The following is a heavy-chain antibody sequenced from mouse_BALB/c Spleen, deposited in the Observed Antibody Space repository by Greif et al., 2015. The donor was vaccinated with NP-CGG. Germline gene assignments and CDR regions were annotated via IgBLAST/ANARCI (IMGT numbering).Heavy chain of an antibody. CDR1: GFNTKDTY. D-gene: IGHD2-14*01. J-gene: IGHJ4*01. CDR3: AHRYDDVPYAMDY. V-gene: IGHV14-3*02. CDR2: IDPANGNT. Sequence: EVQLQQSGAELVKPGASVKLSCTASGFNTKDTYMHWVKQRPEQGLEWIGRIDPANGNTKYDPKFQGKATITADTSSNTAYLQLSSLTSEDTAVYYCAHRYDDVPYAMDYWGQGTSVTVSS.